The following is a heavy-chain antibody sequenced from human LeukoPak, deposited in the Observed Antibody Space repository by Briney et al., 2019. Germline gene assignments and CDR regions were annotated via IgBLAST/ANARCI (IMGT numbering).Heavy chain of an antibody. D-gene: IGHD3-3*01. Sequence: GGSLRLSCAASGFTFSESAIHWVRQAPGKGVERVGRIRSKTHNYATEYGASMKGTFTISRDDSKNTASLQMNSLKVEDTATYYCASPSDGDFWSGYLTYWGQGTVVTVSS. J-gene: IGHJ4*02. V-gene: IGHV3-73*01. CDR3: ASPSDGDFWSGYLTY. CDR2: IRSKTHNYAT. CDR1: GFTFSESA.